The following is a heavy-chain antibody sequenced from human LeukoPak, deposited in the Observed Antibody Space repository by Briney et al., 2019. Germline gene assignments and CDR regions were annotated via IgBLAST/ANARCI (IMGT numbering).Heavy chain of an antibody. Sequence: PGGSLRLSCAASGFTFSCYALGLVRQAPGKGLEWVSVIYWSGGDTLYAGFVEGRFNLSRDNSKNALYLQINTLRAEDTAVYYCAKNIIAAAGMMDYWGQGTLVTVSS. V-gene: IGHV3-23*01. D-gene: IGHD6-13*01. CDR2: IYWSGGDT. J-gene: IGHJ4*02. CDR1: GFTFSCYA. CDR3: AKNIIAAAGMMDY.